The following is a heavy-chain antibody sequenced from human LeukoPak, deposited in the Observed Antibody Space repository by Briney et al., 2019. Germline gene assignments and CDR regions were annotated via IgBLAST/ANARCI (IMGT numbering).Heavy chain of an antibody. Sequence: ASVKVSCKASGYTFSDYYMHWRRQAPGQRLEWLGWINPKSGDTNFAQNFQGRVTMTRDTSISTAYMELSSLTSDDRAVYYCARGPNTGAFDAWGQGTLVTVSS. D-gene: IGHD7-27*01. J-gene: IGHJ4*02. CDR2: INPKSGDT. V-gene: IGHV1-2*02. CDR3: ARGPNTGAFDA. CDR1: GYTFSDYY.